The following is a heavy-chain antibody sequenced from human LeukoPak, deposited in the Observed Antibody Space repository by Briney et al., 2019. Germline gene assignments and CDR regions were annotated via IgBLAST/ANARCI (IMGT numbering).Heavy chain of an antibody. CDR1: GYTFTSYG. J-gene: IGHJ4*02. V-gene: IGHV1-18*01. CDR2: ISAYNGNT. CDR3: ARWDYGSGSYFIDY. D-gene: IGHD3-10*01. Sequence: ASVKVSCKASGYTFTSYGISWVRQAPGQGLEWMGWISAYNGNTNYAQKPQGRVTMTTDTSTSTAYMELRSLRSDDTAVYYCARWDYGSGSYFIDYWGQGTLVTVSS.